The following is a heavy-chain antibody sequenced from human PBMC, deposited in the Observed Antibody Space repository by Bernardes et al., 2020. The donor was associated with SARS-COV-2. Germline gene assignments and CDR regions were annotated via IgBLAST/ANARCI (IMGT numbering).Heavy chain of an antibody. J-gene: IGHJ3*02. CDR1: GFTFRSYA. CDR2: IRGNGDTT. CDR3: AKEWDTVPGNAFDI. D-gene: IGHD2-8*01. V-gene: IGHV3-23*01. Sequence: GGSLRLFCAASGFTFRSYAMSWVRQAPGKGLEWVSAIRGNGDTTYYADSVKGRFTISRDNSENTLYLQMNSLRVEDTAVYYCAKEWDTVPGNAFDIWGHGTLVTVSS.